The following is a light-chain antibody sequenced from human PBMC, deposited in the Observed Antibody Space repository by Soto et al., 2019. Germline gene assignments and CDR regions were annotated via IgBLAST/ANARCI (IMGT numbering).Light chain of an antibody. CDR3: QQYNTYST. Sequence: EIVMTQSPATLSVSPGERATLSCRASQSVSSNLAWYQQKPGQAPRLLIFGASTRATGTPARFSGSGSETEFTLTISSLQPDDFATYYCQQYNTYSTFGQGTRLEIK. CDR1: QSVSSN. CDR2: GAS. J-gene: IGKJ5*01. V-gene: IGKV3D-15*01.